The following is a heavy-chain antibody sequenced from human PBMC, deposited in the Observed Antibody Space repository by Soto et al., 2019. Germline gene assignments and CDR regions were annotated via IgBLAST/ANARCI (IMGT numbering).Heavy chain of an antibody. V-gene: IGHV4-39*01. D-gene: IGHD5-18*01. J-gene: IGHJ4*02. CDR3: ANLVDTAMIH. CDR1: GGSISSSSYY. CDR2: IYYSGST. Sequence: QLQLQESGPGLVKPSETLSLTCTVSGGSISSSSYYWGWIRQPPGKGLEWIGSIYYSGSTYYNPSLKSRVTLSGDTSKNQFSLKLSSVTPSVSPVYYNANLVDTAMIHWGQGTLVTVSS.